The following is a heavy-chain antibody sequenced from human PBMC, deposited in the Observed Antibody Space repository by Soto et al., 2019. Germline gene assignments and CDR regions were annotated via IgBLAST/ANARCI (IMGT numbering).Heavy chain of an antibody. CDR1: GGSVSSGSYY. Sequence: SETLSLTCTVSGGSVSSGSYYWSWIRQPPGKGLEWIGYIYYSGSTNYNPSLKSRVTISVDTSKNQFSLKLSSVTAADTAVYYCARAKWLLLDYWGQGTLVTVSS. CDR2: IYYSGST. D-gene: IGHD3-22*01. CDR3: ARAKWLLLDY. V-gene: IGHV4-61*01. J-gene: IGHJ4*02.